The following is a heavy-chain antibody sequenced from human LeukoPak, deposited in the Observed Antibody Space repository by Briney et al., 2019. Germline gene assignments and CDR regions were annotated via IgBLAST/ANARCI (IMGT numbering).Heavy chain of an antibody. CDR1: GFTFSSYA. V-gene: IGHV3-30-3*01. J-gene: IGHJ4*02. Sequence: GGSLRLSCAASGFTFSSYAMHWVRQAPGKGLEWVAFISYDGSNKYYADSVKGRFTVPRDNSKNTLYLQMNSLRAEDTAVYYCAKDFPVYSSSYRPDYWGQGTLVTVSS. D-gene: IGHD6-13*01. CDR3: AKDFPVYSSSYRPDY. CDR2: ISYDGSNK.